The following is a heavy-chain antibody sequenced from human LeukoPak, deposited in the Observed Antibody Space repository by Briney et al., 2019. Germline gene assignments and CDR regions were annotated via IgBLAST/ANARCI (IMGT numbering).Heavy chain of an antibody. CDR3: TSGTGHYYYYYYMDV. CDR1: GGSISSGNYY. V-gene: IGHV4-31*03. J-gene: IGHJ6*03. D-gene: IGHD3/OR15-3a*01. CDR2: IYYSGST. Sequence: PSETLSLTCTVSGGSISSGNYYWSWFRQLPGKGLEWIGYIYYSGSTYYNPSLKSRLTISVDTSKSQFSLKLSSVTAADTAVYYCTSGTGHYYYYYYMDVWGKGTTVTVSS.